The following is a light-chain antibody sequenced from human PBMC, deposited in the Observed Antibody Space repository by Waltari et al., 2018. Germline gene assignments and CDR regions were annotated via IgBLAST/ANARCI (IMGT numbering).Light chain of an antibody. CDR1: DSDVGAYDF. CDR3: SSYTTSSAPGV. Sequence: QSALTQPASVSGSPGQSTTISCSGTDSDVGAYDFASWYQQHPGKAPHLIIYEVSNRPSGISNRFSASKSGNTASLTISGLQAEDEADYYCSSYTTSSAPGVFGTGTRVTVL. CDR2: EVS. V-gene: IGLV2-14*01. J-gene: IGLJ1*01.